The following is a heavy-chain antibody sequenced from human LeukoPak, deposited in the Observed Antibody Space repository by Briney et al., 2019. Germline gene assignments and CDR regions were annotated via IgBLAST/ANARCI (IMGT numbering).Heavy chain of an antibody. CDR3: ASELYYYDSSGYTWLSDY. V-gene: IGHV3-48*01. CDR2: ISSSSSTI. CDR1: GFTFSSYS. Sequence: GGSLRLSCAASGFTFSSYSMNWARQAPGKGLEWVSYISSSSSTIYYADSVKGRFTISRDNAKNSLYLQMNSLRAEDTAVYYCASELYYYDSSGYTWLSDYWGQGTLVTVSS. J-gene: IGHJ4*02. D-gene: IGHD3-22*01.